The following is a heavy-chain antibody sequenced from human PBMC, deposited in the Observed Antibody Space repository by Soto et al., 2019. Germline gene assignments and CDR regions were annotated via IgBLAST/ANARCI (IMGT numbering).Heavy chain of an antibody. D-gene: IGHD4-17*01. V-gene: IGHV4-30-4*01. CDR3: ARGRNDYGDYEGAFDI. Sequence: QVQLQESGPGLVKPSQTLSLTCTVSGGSISSGDYYWSWIRQPPGKGLEWIGYIYYSGSTYYNPSLKGRVTISVDTSKNQFSLKLSSVTAADTAVYYCARGRNDYGDYEGAFDIWGQGTMVTVSS. CDR1: GGSISSGDYY. J-gene: IGHJ3*02. CDR2: IYYSGST.